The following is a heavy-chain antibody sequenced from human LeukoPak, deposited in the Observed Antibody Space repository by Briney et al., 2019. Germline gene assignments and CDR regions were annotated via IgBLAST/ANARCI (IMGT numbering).Heavy chain of an antibody. D-gene: IGHD3-10*01. CDR2: SSASGDSP. CDR3: AKGVYGSGSYREYFEQ. Sequence: GGSPRLSCTASGFTFNNYAMSWVRQAPGKGLEWVSASSASGDSPYYADSVKGRFTISRDNSKNTLDLQMNSLRVEDTAVYYCAKGVYGSGSYREYFEQWGQGTLVTVSS. V-gene: IGHV3-23*01. CDR1: GFTFNNYA. J-gene: IGHJ1*01.